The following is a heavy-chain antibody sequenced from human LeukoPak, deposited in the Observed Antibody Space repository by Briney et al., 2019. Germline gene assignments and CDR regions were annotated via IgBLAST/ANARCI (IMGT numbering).Heavy chain of an antibody. J-gene: IGHJ4*02. CDR1: GFTFSSYG. V-gene: IGHV3-7*03. CDR2: IKQDGSER. Sequence: GRSLRLSCAASGFTFSSYGMHWVRQAPGKGLEWVANIKQDGSERYYSDSVKGRFTISRDNAKNSLYLQMNSLRAEDTAMYYCARERLGYSDLENWGQGTLVTVSS. CDR3: ARERLGYSDLEN. D-gene: IGHD3-16*01.